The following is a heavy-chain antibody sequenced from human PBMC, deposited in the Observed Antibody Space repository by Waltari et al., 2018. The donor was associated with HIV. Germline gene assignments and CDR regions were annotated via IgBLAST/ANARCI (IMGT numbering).Heavy chain of an antibody. CDR3: ATTHGSGDYDNDFDY. Sequence: EVKLEESGGGWVQPGGSLTLTCEASGFTFSFYWLSWVRQAPGKGLEWVANINQAGTERHYVDSVRGRFTISRDNGKTSLCLQMNSLSVEDTAVYYCATTHGSGDYDNDFDYWGQGTLV. CDR1: GFTFSFYW. V-gene: IGHV3-7*01. CDR2: INQAGTER. J-gene: IGHJ4*02. D-gene: IGHD3-10*01.